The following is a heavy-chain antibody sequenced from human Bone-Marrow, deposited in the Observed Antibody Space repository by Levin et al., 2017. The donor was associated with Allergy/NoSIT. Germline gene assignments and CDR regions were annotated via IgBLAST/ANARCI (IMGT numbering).Heavy chain of an antibody. J-gene: IGHJ5*02. CDR3: ARGVAVATPWFDP. Sequence: SETLSLTCNVSGGSISNYYWSWIRQPPGKGPEYIGNVYHTGSTNYNPSLKSRVTISVDPSKSQFSLKLTSVTAADTAVYYCARGVAVATPWFDPWGQGTLVTVSS. CDR1: GGSISNYY. D-gene: IGHD5-12*01. V-gene: IGHV4-59*01. CDR2: VYHTGST.